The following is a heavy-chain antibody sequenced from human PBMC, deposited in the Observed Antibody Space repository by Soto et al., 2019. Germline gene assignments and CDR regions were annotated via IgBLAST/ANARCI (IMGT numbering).Heavy chain of an antibody. CDR3: ARRKERSGPNYFDY. CDR1: GYTFSTYD. V-gene: IGHV1-8*01. CDR2: MNPNTGNT. J-gene: IGHJ4*02. D-gene: IGHD6-25*01. Sequence: GASVKVSCKTSGYTFSTYDINWVRQAPGQGLEWMGWMNPNTGNTGYAQKFRGRVTMTRNTSISTAYMELVSLKTEDTAVYFCARRKERSGPNYFDYWGQGTLVTVSS.